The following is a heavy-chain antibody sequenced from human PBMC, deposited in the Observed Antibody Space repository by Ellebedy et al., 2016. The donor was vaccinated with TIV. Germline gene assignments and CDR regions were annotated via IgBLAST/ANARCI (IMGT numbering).Heavy chain of an antibody. V-gene: IGHV3-23*01. CDR1: GFTFSSYA. CDR3: ARVEWELLLPDY. CDR2: ISGSGGST. Sequence: GESLKISXAASGFTFSSYAMSWVRQAPGKGLEWVSAISGSGGSTYYADSVKGRFTISRDNSKNTLYLQMNSLRAEDTAVYYCARVEWELLLPDYWGQGTLVTVSS. D-gene: IGHD1-26*01. J-gene: IGHJ4*02.